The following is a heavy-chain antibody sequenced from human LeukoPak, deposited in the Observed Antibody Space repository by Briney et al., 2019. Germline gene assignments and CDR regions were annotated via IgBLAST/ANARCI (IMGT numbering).Heavy chain of an antibody. D-gene: IGHD6-19*01. CDR2: IDGSGGST. Sequence: GGSLRLSCAASGFTFSICAMTWVRQAPGKGLEWVSGIDGSGGSTYYADSVKGRFTISRDNSKNTLYLQMNSLRAEDTAVYYCARRSGIAVAGAFDYWGQGTLVTVSS. CDR1: GFTFSICA. V-gene: IGHV3-23*01. CDR3: ARRSGIAVAGAFDY. J-gene: IGHJ4*02.